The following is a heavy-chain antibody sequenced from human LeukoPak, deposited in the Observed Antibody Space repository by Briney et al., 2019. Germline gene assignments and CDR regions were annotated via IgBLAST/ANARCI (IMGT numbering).Heavy chain of an antibody. J-gene: IGHJ4*02. CDR3: VRGTVGATGSDY. D-gene: IGHD1-26*01. Sequence: ASVKVSCKASGYTFTGYYMHWVRQAPGQGLEWMGRINPNSGGTNYAQKFQGRVTMTRDTSISTAYMELSRLRSDDTAVYYCVRGTVGATGSDYWGQGTLVTVSS. CDR1: GYTFTGYY. V-gene: IGHV1-2*06. CDR2: INPNSGGT.